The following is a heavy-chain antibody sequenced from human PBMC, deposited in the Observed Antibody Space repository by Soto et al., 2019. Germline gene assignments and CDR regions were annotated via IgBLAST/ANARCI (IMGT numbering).Heavy chain of an antibody. CDR2: IYYSGST. CDR3: ARVSYYYDNSGYSYGWFGP. J-gene: IGHJ5*02. Sequence: XETLSLTCTVSGGSMSNHYWSWIRQPPGKGLEWIGDIYYSGSTDYNPSLKSRVSISVDTSKSQFFLKLNAVTAADTAVYFCARVSYYYDNSGYSYGWFGPWGQGTLVTVSS. CDR1: GGSMSNHY. D-gene: IGHD3-22*01. V-gene: IGHV4-59*11.